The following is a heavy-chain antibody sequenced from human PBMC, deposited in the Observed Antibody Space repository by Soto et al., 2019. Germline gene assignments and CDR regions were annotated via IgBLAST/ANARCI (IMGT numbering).Heavy chain of an antibody. D-gene: IGHD5-12*01. CDR1: GYTFTSYA. V-gene: IGHV1-3*04. CDR3: ARTDVDGGYAY. Sequence: QVHLVQSGAEVKKPGASVKISCQASGYTFTSYAIHWVRQAPGQRLEWMGWINTDHGNTKDSQKFQGRVTITRDTPASTAYMELRSLRSEDTAVYYCARTDVDGGYAYWCQGTLVTVSS. CDR2: INTDHGNT. J-gene: IGHJ4*02.